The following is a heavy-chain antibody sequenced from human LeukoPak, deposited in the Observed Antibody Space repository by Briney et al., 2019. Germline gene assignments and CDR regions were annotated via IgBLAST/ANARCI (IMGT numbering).Heavy chain of an antibody. D-gene: IGHD3-10*01. Sequence: PGGSLRLSCEGSGFSFSSYWMTWVRQPPGKGPEWVANIRQDESERYSADSVKGRFSISRDNSKNTVYLQMNSLRGEDTAVYYCARGKYYYGSGPSEKYYYYQYMDVWGEGTTVTISS. CDR2: IRQDESER. CDR1: GFSFSSYW. J-gene: IGHJ6*03. CDR3: ARGKYYYGSGPSEKYYYYQYMDV. V-gene: IGHV3-7*03.